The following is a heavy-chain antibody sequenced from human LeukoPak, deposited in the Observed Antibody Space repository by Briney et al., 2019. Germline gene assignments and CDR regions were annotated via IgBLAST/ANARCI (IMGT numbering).Heavy chain of an antibody. CDR2: MNPNSGNT. Sequence: ASVKVSCTASGYTFTSYDINWVRQATGQGLEWMGWMNPNSGNTGYAQKFQGRVTMTRNTSISTAYMELSSLRSENTAVISFARGPIFDPWGQGTLVTVSS. CDR1: GYTFTSYD. J-gene: IGHJ5*02. CDR3: ARGPIFDP. D-gene: IGHD3-3*01. V-gene: IGHV1-8*01.